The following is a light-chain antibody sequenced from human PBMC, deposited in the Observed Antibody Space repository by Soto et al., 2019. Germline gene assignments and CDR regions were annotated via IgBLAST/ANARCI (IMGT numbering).Light chain of an antibody. V-gene: IGKV3-15*01. CDR2: RAS. J-gene: IGKJ1*01. Sequence: EVVMTQSPGAVSVSPGERATLSCRASQGVTSNVAWYQQKPGQAPRLLIYRASARATGVPARFSGSGSGTEFTLNNSGLQSADFGIYYCQQYDYWWSFGQGTKVEI. CDR3: QQYDYWWS. CDR1: QGVTSN.